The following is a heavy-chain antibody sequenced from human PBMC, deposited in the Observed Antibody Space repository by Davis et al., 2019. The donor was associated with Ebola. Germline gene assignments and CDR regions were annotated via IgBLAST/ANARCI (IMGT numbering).Heavy chain of an antibody. CDR2: IKSDGSTK. J-gene: IGHJ6*02. Sequence: GESLKISCVVSGFSFSSYWMHWVRQAPGKGLVWVSRIKSDGSTKSYADSVKGRFTISRDNAKNSLYLQMNSLRAEDTAVYYCARVNYYYGMDVWGQGTTVTVSS. CDR1: GFSFSSYW. CDR3: ARVNYYYGMDV. V-gene: IGHV3-74*01.